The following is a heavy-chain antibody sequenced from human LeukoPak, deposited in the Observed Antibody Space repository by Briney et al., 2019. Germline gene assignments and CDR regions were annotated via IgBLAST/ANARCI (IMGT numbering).Heavy chain of an antibody. CDR1: GVSFKNVW. J-gene: IGHJ4*02. CDR3: TTWNYDILTGYSV. Sequence: GGSLRLSCAASGVSFKNVWMSWVRQAPGKGLEWVGRIKSKTHGGTTDYAAAVKGRFIISRDDSKSTLYLQMNSLKTEDTALYYCTTWNYDILTGYSVWGQGTLVTVSS. CDR2: IKSKTHGGTT. V-gene: IGHV3-15*01. D-gene: IGHD3-9*01.